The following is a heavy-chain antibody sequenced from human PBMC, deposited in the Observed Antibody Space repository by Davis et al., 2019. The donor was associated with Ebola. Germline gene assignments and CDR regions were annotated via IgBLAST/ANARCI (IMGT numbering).Heavy chain of an antibody. D-gene: IGHD3-10*01. J-gene: IGHJ6*02. CDR2: INHSGST. CDR3: ARVPYYGSGSYPSYYYYGMDV. CDR1: GGSFSGYY. V-gene: IGHV4-34*01. Sequence: GSLRLSCAVYGGSFSGYYWSWIRQPPGKGLEWIGEINHSGSTNSNPSLKSRVTISVDTSKNQFSLKLSSVTAADTAVYYCARVPYYGSGSYPSYYYYGMDVWGQGTTVTVSS.